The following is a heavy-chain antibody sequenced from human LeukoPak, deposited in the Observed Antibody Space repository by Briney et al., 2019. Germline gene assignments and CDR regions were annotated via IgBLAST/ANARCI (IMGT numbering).Heavy chain of an antibody. CDR3: AKLGLLCPY. V-gene: IGHV3-23*01. CDR1: GFTFSSYA. J-gene: IGHJ4*02. Sequence: GWSLRLFCAASGFTFSSYAMSWDRQAPWKGLEWVSAISGSGGSTYYADSVKGRVIISRDNSKNTMYLQMNSLRAEDTAVYYCAKLGLLCPYWGQGTLGTVSS. D-gene: IGHD3-10*02. CDR2: ISGSGGST.